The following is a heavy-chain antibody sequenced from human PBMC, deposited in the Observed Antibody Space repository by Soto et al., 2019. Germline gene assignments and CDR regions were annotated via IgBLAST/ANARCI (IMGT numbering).Heavy chain of an antibody. V-gene: IGHV1-2*02. CDR3: AKVISTIGSKQWLAQTKHQALDY. J-gene: IGHJ4*02. CDR1: GYNFNGYY. D-gene: IGHD6-19*01. CDR2: MNPNTGGA. Sequence: QVNLVQSGAEVKKPGASVKVSCKASGYNFNGYYIHWVRQAPGQGLEWMGWMNPNTGGANYAQKFQGKVIMTTDASCSTAYLELRRLTSDDPAVYYCAKVISTIGSKQWLAQTKHQALDYWGQGTLVTVSS.